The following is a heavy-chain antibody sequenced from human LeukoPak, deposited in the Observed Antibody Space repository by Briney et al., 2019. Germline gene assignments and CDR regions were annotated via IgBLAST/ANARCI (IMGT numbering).Heavy chain of an antibody. V-gene: IGHV3-23*01. Sequence: ETLSLTCTVSGGSISSGGYYWSWVRQAPGKGLEWVSAISGSGGSTYYADSVKGRFTISRDNSKNTLYLQMNSLRAEDTAVYYCAKYIGGYCGGDCYFDYWGQGTLVTVSS. D-gene: IGHD2-21*02. J-gene: IGHJ4*02. CDR3: AKYIGGYCGGDCYFDY. CDR2: ISGSGGST. CDR1: GGSISSGGYY.